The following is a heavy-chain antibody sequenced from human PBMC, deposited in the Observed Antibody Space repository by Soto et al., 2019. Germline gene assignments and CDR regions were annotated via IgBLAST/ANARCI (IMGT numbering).Heavy chain of an antibody. V-gene: IGHV1-2*04. CDR1: GYTFIGYY. J-gene: IGHJ6*02. CDR2: INPNSGST. D-gene: IGHD3-16*01. Sequence: ASVKVSCKASGYTFIGYYIHWVRQAPGQGLEWMGWINPNSGSTNYAQRFQGWVTMTRDTSISTAYMELSRLKSDDTAVYYCARVGGGLASLGYYGMDVWGQGTTVTVSS. CDR3: ARVGGGLASLGYYGMDV.